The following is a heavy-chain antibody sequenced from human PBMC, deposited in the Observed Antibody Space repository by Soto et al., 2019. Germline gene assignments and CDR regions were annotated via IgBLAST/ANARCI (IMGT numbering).Heavy chain of an antibody. V-gene: IGHV3-30-3*01. CDR1: GFTFSSYA. CDR2: ISYDGSNK. CDR3: ARGRVYCGGDCYSGPLFQH. J-gene: IGHJ1*01. D-gene: IGHD2-21*02. Sequence: GGSLRLSCAASGFTFSSYAMHWVRQAPGKGLEWVAVISYDGSNKYYADSVKGRFTISRDNSKNTLYLQMNSLRAEDTAVYYCARGRVYCGGDCYSGPLFQHWGQGTLVTVSS.